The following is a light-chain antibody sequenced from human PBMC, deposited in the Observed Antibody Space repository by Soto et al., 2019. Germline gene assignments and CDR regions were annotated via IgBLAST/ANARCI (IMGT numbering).Light chain of an antibody. CDR1: SSNIGAGYD. V-gene: IGLV1-40*01. CDR2: SNN. Sequence: QSVLTQPPSVSGAPGQRVTISCTGSSSNIGAGYDVHWYQQLPGTGPKLLIYSNNNRPSGVPDRFSGSKSGTSASLAITGLQAEDEADYYCQSYDSRQSGPMFGGGTKVTVL. J-gene: IGLJ3*02. CDR3: QSYDSRQSGPM.